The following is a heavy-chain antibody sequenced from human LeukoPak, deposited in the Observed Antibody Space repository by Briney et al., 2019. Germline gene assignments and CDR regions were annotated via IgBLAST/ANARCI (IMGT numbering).Heavy chain of an antibody. CDR1: GGSISSYY. CDR3: ARGVYIAAAQYGY. J-gene: IGHJ4*02. D-gene: IGHD6-13*01. Sequence: PSETLSLTCTVSGGSISSYYWSWIRQPPGKGLEWIGYIYYSGTTNYNPSLKSRVTISADTSKNQFSLKLSSVTAADTAVYSCARGVYIAAAQYGYWGQGTLVTVSS. V-gene: IGHV4-59*01. CDR2: IYYSGTT.